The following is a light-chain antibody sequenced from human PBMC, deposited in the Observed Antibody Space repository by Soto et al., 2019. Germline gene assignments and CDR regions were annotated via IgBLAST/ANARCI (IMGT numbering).Light chain of an antibody. CDR1: QTISSW. Sequence: DLQMTQSPSTLSGSVGDRFTITCRASQTISSWWAWYQQKPGKAPKLLIYKASTLKSGGPSRFSGSGSGTESNLTISSLQPDDFATDYCQHYNSYSEAFGEGTKVAIK. J-gene: IGKJ1*01. CDR2: KAS. V-gene: IGKV1-5*03. CDR3: QHYNSYSEA.